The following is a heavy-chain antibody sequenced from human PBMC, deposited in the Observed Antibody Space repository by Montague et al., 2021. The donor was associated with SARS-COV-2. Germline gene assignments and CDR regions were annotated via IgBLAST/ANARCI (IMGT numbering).Heavy chain of an antibody. CDR3: ATHRQHHNH. J-gene: IGHJ5*02. CDR2: IFYNGDT. V-gene: IGHV4-59*08. D-gene: IGHD6-13*01. Sequence: SETLSLTCTVSGGSFSTYYWTWIRQPPGKGLEWIGYIFYNGDTNYNPSLKSRVSISVDTSKNQFSLKLIAVTAADTAVYFCATHRQHHNHWGQGAMVAVSS. CDR1: GGSFSTYY.